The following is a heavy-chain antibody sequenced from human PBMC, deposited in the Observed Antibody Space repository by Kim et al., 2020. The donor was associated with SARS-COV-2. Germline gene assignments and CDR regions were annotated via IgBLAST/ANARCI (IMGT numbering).Heavy chain of an antibody. CDR3: ATCSYDSSRCYIKYFQR. J-gene: IGHJ1*01. V-gene: IGHV4-39*02. Sequence: SETLSLTCTVSGDSIRNNDYYWGWIRQSPGKGQEWIGYIHYSGNTYNNSSDESRTTITIDTSKNHFSLRLSSVTAADTAFYYCATCSYDSSRCYIKYFQRWGRGSLVTVSS. D-gene: IGHD3-22*01. CDR1: GDSIRNNDYY. CDR2: IHYSGNT.